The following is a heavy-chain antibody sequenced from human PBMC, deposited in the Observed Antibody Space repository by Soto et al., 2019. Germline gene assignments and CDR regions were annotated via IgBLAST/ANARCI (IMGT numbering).Heavy chain of an antibody. CDR3: ARDCSMQQQLVCYFDY. CDR1: GYTFTSYA. D-gene: IGHD6-13*01. CDR2: INAGNGNT. J-gene: IGHJ4*02. V-gene: IGHV1-3*01. Sequence: GASVKVSCKASGYTFTSYAMHWVRQAPGQRLEWMGWINAGNGNTKYSQKFQGRVTITRDTSASTAYMELSSLRSEDTAVYFCARDCSMQQQLVCYFDYWGQGTLVTVSS.